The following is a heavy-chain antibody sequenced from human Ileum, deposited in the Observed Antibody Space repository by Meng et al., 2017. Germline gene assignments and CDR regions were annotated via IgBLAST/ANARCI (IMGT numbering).Heavy chain of an antibody. J-gene: IGHJ4*02. V-gene: IGHV3-23*04. Sequence: VEVVGSGGGFVQPVGSLGLSCAASGFTFTNDAMSWVRQAPGKGLEWVSSISESGGSTHYAESVTGRFTISRDNSKNTVWLQMNSLRADDTAVYYCATRHLGYWGQGTLVTVSS. CDR3: ATRHLGY. CDR1: GFTFTNDA. CDR2: ISESGGST.